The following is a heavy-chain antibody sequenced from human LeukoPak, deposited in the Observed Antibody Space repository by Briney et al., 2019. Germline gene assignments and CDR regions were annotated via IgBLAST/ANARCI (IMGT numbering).Heavy chain of an antibody. CDR3: ARTPLAVPGNHFDR. J-gene: IGHJ4*02. Sequence: GGSLRLSCAASGFTFSDYYMDWVRQTPGKGLEWIGRSKNKADSYTTHYAASVKGRFTISRDDSKNSLYLQMNSLKTEDTAVYYCARTPLAVPGNHFDRWGQGTLVIVSS. CDR1: GFTFSDYY. CDR2: SKNKADSYTT. D-gene: IGHD6-19*01. V-gene: IGHV3-72*01.